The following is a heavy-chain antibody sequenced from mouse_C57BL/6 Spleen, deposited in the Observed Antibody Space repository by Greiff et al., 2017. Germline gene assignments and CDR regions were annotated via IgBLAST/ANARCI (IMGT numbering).Heavy chain of an antibody. CDR2: IYPRSGNT. Sequence: QVQLQQSGAELARPGASVKLSCKASGYTFTSYGISWVKQRTGQGLEWIGEIYPRSGNTYYNAKFKGKATLTADKSSSTAYMELRRLTSEDSAVYCCARPVTDYAMDYWGQGTSVTVSS. CDR3: ARPVTDYAMDY. D-gene: IGHD2-5*01. V-gene: IGHV1-81*01. J-gene: IGHJ4*01. CDR1: GYTFTSYG.